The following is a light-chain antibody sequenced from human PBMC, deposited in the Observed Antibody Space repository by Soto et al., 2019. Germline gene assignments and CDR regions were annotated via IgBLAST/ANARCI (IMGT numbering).Light chain of an antibody. CDR2: GAP. CDR1: QSVSSN. CDR3: QQYNNGPPIT. V-gene: IGKV3-15*01. Sequence: EIVMTQSPATLSVSPGERATRSCRASQSVSSNLAWYQQKPVQAPRLLIDGAPPRATGFPARFSGSGSGTEFTLTISCLHSEDFAVYYCQQYNNGPPITFGQGTKV. J-gene: IGKJ1*01.